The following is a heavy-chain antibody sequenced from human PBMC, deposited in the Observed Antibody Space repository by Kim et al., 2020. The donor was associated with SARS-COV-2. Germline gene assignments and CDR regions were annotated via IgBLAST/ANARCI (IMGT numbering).Heavy chain of an antibody. J-gene: IGHJ4*02. V-gene: IGHV1-2*06. CDR1: GYPFTGYY. CDR2: INPDSGAP. Sequence: VSVKVSCEASGYPFTGYYIHWVRQAPGQGLEWMGRINPDSGAPYYAQKFQGTVTMTRDTSSDTVYMELSRLRSDDTAVYYCARNARAGGGELDYWGQGTLVTVSS. CDR3: ARNARAGGGELDY. D-gene: IGHD3-16*01.